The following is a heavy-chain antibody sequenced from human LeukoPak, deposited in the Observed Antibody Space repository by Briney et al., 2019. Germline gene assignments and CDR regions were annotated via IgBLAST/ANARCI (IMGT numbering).Heavy chain of an antibody. J-gene: IGHJ4*02. CDR3: AGLVGRYSSGLYYYYFDY. V-gene: IGHV4-4*02. D-gene: IGHD3-22*01. CDR1: GDSINSLDL. CDR2: MYLSGTT. Sequence: PSETLSLTCTVSGDSINSLDLWSWVRQPPGKGLEWIGEMYLSGTTHSNPSVKSRVTISIDKSKNQFLLNLSSVTAADTAVYYCAGLVGRYSSGLYYYYFDYWGQGTLVTVSS.